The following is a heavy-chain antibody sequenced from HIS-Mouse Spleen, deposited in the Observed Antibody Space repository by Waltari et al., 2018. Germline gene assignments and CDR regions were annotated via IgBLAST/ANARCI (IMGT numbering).Heavy chain of an antibody. V-gene: IGHV4-59*01. CDR2: YYSGRT. CDR3: ARASRDLLLPRYFDL. CDR1: GGSISSYY. Sequence: QVQLQESGPGLVKPSETLSLTCTVSGGSISSYYWSWFRQPPGKGLEWIGYYSGRTNYHPPLRSRVTISVDTSKNQFSRKLSSVTAADTAVYYCARASRDLLLPRYFDLWGRGTLVTVSS. J-gene: IGHJ2*01.